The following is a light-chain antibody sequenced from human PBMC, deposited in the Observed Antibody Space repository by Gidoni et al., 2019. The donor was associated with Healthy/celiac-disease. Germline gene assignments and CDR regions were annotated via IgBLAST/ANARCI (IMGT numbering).Light chain of an antibody. J-gene: IGKJ3*01. CDR3: QQYDTLVT. CDR1: QDISNY. Sequence: DIQMTQSPSSLSASVGDRVTITCQASQDISNYLNWYQQKPGKAPKLLIYDASHLETGVPSRFSGSGSGTDFTFTISSLQPEDIATYYCQQYDTLVTFGPGTKVDIK. V-gene: IGKV1-33*01. CDR2: DAS.